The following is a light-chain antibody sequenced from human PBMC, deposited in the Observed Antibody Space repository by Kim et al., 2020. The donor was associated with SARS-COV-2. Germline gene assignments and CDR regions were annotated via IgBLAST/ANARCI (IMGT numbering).Light chain of an antibody. CDR3: SSFTSSGTFV. CDR2: NVT. V-gene: IGLV2-14*03. J-gene: IGLJ2*01. Sequence: GQSITISCTGSSGDIGRYNFVTWYQQHPEKAPKLMIYNVTKRPSGVSNRFSGSKSGNTASLTISGLQAEDEVDYYCSSFTSSGTFVFGGGTKVTVL. CDR1: SGDIGRYNF.